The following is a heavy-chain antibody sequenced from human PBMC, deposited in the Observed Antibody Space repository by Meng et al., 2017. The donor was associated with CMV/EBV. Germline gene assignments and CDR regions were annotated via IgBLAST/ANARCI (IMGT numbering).Heavy chain of an antibody. CDR3: ARGRGSWYFVDY. J-gene: IGHJ4*02. CDR1: GGSFSGYY. D-gene: IGHD6-13*01. Sequence: VQLQQWGPGLLKPSGTLSLTFAVYGGSFSGYYWSWICQPPGKGLEWIGEINHSGSTNYNPSPKSRVTISVDTSKNQFSLKLSSVTAADTAVYYCARGRGSWYFVDYWGQGTLVTVSS. CDR2: INHSGST. V-gene: IGHV4-34*01.